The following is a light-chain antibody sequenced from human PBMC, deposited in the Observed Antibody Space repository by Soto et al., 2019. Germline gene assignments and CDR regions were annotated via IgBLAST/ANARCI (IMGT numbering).Light chain of an antibody. Sequence: QSVLTQPPSASGTPGQRVTISCSGSSSNIGSNSVNWYQQLPGTAPKLLIYSNNQRPSGVPDRFSGSKSGTSASLAISGLQSEDEADYYCAAWDDRLKGPVFGGGTKSPS. CDR1: SSNIGSNS. CDR2: SNN. J-gene: IGLJ2*01. V-gene: IGLV1-44*01. CDR3: AAWDDRLKGPV.